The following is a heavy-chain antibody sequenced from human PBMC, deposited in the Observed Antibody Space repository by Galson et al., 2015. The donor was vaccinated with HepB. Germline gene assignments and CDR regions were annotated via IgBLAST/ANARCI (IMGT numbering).Heavy chain of an antibody. D-gene: IGHD6-19*01. CDR3: ARRTVAGSPGFDY. CDR1: SSYY. V-gene: IGHV4-59*08. CDR2: IYYSGST. Sequence: SSYYWSWIRQPPGKGLEWIGYIYYSGSTNYNPSLKSRVTISVDTSKNQFSLKLSSVTAADTAVYYCARRTVAGSPGFDYWGQGTLVTVSS. J-gene: IGHJ4*02.